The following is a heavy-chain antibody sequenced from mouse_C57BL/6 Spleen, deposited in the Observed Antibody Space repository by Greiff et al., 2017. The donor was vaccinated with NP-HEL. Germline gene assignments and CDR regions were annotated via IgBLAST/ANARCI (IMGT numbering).Heavy chain of an antibody. V-gene: IGHV1-50*01. J-gene: IGHJ4*01. CDR2: IDPSDSYT. CDR3: ARVEGVITTVYYYAMDY. Sequence: QVQLQQPGAELVKPGASVKLSCKASGYTFTSYWMQSVKQRPGQGLEWIGEIDPSDSYTNYNQKFKGKATLTVDTSSSTAYMQLSSLTSEDSAVYYCARVEGVITTVYYYAMDYWGQGTSVTVSS. CDR1: GYTFTSYW. D-gene: IGHD1-1*01.